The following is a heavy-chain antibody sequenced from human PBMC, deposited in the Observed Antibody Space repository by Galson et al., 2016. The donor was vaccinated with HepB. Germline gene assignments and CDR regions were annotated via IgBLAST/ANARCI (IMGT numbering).Heavy chain of an antibody. CDR3: ARRRPDMVGTVNVFDM. J-gene: IGHJ3*02. D-gene: IGHD5-12*01. CDR1: GYSFRNYW. CDR2: IYPDDSDS. V-gene: IGHV5-51*01. Sequence: QSGAEVKKPGESLKISCQGSGYSFRNYWIAWVREMPGKGLEWMGLIYPDDSDSRYSLPFEGQVTMSADKSKNTAYLQWSSLKASDSAIYYCARRRPDMVGTVNVFDMWGQGTTVIVSS.